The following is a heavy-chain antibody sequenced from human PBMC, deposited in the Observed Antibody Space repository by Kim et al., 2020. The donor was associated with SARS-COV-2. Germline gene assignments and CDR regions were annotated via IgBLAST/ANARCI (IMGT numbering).Heavy chain of an antibody. CDR1: GGSISNYY. J-gene: IGHJ6*02. CDR2: IYGSGNT. Sequence: SETLSLTCTVSGGSISNYYWSWIRQPPGKGLEWIAYIYGSGNTNYNPSLNSRVTISADTSKNQFSLKLSSVTAADTAVYYCASLKVVGYHPHYHYYGMDVWGQGTTVTVSS. D-gene: IGHD5-18*01. CDR3: ASLKVVGYHPHYHYYGMDV. V-gene: IGHV4-59*13.